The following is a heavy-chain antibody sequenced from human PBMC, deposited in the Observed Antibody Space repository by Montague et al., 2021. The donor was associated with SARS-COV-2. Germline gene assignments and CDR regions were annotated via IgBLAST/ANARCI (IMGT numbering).Heavy chain of an antibody. D-gene: IGHD4-11*01. CDR3: ASELHPNYYYGMDV. J-gene: IGHJ6*02. V-gene: IGHV3-21*01. Sequence: SLSFSCSASGFIFSSYSMNWVRQAPGKGLEWVSSISSSSSYIYYADSVKGRFTISRDNAKNSLYLQMNSLRAEDTAVYYCASELHPNYYYGMDVWGQGTTVTVSS. CDR1: GFIFSSYS. CDR2: ISSSSSYI.